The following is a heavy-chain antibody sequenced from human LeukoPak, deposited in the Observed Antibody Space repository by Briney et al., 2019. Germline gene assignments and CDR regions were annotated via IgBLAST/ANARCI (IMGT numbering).Heavy chain of an antibody. J-gene: IGHJ4*02. V-gene: IGHV1-69*13. CDR2: IIPIFGTA. CDR3: ARGGTGTTALGY. Sequence: ASVKVSCKASGGTFSSYAISWVRQAPGQGLEWMGGIIPIFGTANYAQKFQGRVTITADESTSTAYMELSSLRSEDTAVYYCARGGTGTTALGYWGQGTLVTVSS. CDR1: GGTFSSYA. D-gene: IGHD1-1*01.